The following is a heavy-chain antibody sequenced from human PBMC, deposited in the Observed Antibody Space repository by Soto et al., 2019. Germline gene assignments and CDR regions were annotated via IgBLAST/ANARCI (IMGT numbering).Heavy chain of an antibody. CDR3: ARDSGVNWNYRNDAFDI. CDR1: GGSIRTGGYY. CDR2: IYYSGST. D-gene: IGHD1-7*01. V-gene: IGHV4-31*03. Sequence: QVQLQESGPGLVKPSQTLSLTCTVSGGSIRTGGYYWSWIRQHPVKGLEWIGYIYYSGSTYYNPSLKHRVTISVDTSKNQFSLKLSSVSAEDTAVYYCARDSGVNWNYRNDAFDIWGQGTMVTVSS. J-gene: IGHJ3*02.